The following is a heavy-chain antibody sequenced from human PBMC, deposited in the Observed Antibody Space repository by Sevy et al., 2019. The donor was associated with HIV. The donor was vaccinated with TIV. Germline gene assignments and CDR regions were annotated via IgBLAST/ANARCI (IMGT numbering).Heavy chain of an antibody. Sequence: ASVKVSCKVSVYTLTELSMHWVRQAPGKGLEWMGSFDPEDGETIYAQKFQGRVTMTEDTFKDTAYMELSSLRSEDAAVYYCATTKDYYDSSGSPFDYWGQGTLVTVSS. CDR3: ATTKDYYDSSGSPFDY. D-gene: IGHD3-22*01. CDR2: FDPEDGET. CDR1: VYTLTELS. V-gene: IGHV1-24*01. J-gene: IGHJ4*02.